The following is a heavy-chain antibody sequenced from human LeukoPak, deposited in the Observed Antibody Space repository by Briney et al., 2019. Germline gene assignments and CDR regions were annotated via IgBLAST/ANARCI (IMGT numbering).Heavy chain of an antibody. CDR1: GFTFSSYG. J-gene: IGHJ6*02. V-gene: IGHV3-30*03. Sequence: GGSLRLSCAASGFTFSSYGMHWVRQAPGKGLEWVAVISYDGSNKYYADSVKGRFTISRDDAKSSLYLQMNSLRAEDTAVYYCARRNAMDVWGQGTTVIVFS. CDR2: ISYDGSNK. CDR3: ARRNAMDV.